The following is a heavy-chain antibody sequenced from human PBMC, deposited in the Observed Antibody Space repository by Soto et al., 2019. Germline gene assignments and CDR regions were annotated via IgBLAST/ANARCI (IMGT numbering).Heavy chain of an antibody. CDR3: ARESGGGTNVASNWFDP. CDR1: GGSISSGGYY. Sequence: QVQLQESGPGLVKPSQTLSLTCTVSGGSISSGGYYWSWIRQHPGKGLEWIWYIYYSGSTYYNPSLKSRVTISVDTSKNQFSLKLSSVTAADTAVYYCARESGGGTNVASNWFDPWGQGTLVTVSS. V-gene: IGHV4-31*03. J-gene: IGHJ5*02. CDR2: IYYSGST. D-gene: IGHD3-16*01.